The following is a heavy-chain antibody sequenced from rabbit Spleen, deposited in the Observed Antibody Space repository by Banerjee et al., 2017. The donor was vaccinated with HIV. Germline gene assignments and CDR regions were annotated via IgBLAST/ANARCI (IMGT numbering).Heavy chain of an antibody. Sequence: QSLEESGGDLVKPGASLTLTCTASGVSFSSNHYMCWVRQAPGKGLEWIACIAAGVSLTSYYATWAKGRFTISKTSSTTVTLQMTSLTAADTATYFCARDSGTSFSSYGMDLWGPGTLVTVS. V-gene: IGHV1S40*01. CDR1: GVSFSSNHY. J-gene: IGHJ6*01. CDR3: ARDSGTSFSSYGMDL. D-gene: IGHD8-1*01. CDR2: IAAGVSLTS.